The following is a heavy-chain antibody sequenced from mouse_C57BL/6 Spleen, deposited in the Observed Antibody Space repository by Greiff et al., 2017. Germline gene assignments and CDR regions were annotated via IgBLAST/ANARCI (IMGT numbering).Heavy chain of an antibody. Sequence: VQLKQSGPGLVKPSQSLSLTCSVTGYSITSGYYWNWIRQFPGNKLEWMGYISYDGSNNYNPSLKNRISITRDPSKNQFFLKLNSVTTEDTATYYCARDGLLTGYFDVWGTGTTVTVSS. CDR3: ARDGLLTGYFDV. J-gene: IGHJ1*03. V-gene: IGHV3-6*01. CDR1: GYSITSGYY. D-gene: IGHD1-1*01. CDR2: ISYDGSN.